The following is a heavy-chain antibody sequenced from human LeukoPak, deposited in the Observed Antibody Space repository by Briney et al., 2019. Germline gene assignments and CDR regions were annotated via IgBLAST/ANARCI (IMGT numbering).Heavy chain of an antibody. Sequence: GASVKVPCKASGGTFSSYAISWVRQAPGQGLEWMGGIIPIFGTANYAQKFQGRVTITADESTSTAYMELSSLRSEDTAVYYCARYSTRGDNWFDPWGQGTLVTVSS. CDR3: ARYSTRGDNWFDP. CDR1: GGTFSSYA. V-gene: IGHV1-69*13. CDR2: IIPIFGTA. J-gene: IGHJ5*02. D-gene: IGHD6-13*01.